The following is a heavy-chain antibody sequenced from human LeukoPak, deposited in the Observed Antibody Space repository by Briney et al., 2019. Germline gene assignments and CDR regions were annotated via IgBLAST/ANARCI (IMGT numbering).Heavy chain of an antibody. Sequence: SETLSLTCTVSGGSISSYYWSWIRQPPGKGLEWIGYIYYSGSTNYNPSLKSRVTISVDTSKNQFSLKLSSVTAPDTAVYFCARQPTWSGYVQPFDYWGQGTLVTVSS. D-gene: IGHD3-3*01. V-gene: IGHV4-59*08. CDR1: GGSISSYY. CDR3: ARQPTWSGYVQPFDY. CDR2: IYYSGST. J-gene: IGHJ4*02.